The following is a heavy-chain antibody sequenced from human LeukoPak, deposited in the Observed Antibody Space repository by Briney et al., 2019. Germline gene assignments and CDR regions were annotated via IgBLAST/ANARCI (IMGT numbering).Heavy chain of an antibody. CDR1: GFTFTSSA. Sequence: SVKVSCKASGFTFTSSAVQWVRQARGQRLEWIGWIVVGSGNTNYAQKFQERVTITRDMSTSTAYMELSSLRSEDTAVYYCAASPDYYDSSGYSYYFDYWGQRTLVTVSS. CDR2: IVVGSGNT. J-gene: IGHJ4*02. CDR3: AASPDYYDSSGYSYYFDY. D-gene: IGHD3-22*01. V-gene: IGHV1-58*01.